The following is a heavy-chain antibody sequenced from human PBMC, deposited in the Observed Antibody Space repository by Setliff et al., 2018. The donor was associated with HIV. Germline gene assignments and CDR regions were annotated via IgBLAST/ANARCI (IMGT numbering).Heavy chain of an antibody. D-gene: IGHD4-4*01. Sequence: GASVKVSCKTSGGTFSTYVITWVRQAPGQGLEWMGGMLPILGMGDFAQKFQGRVTITADASTRTAYMELSSLTSDDTAVYYCAGSAHSYSYMGYYYHTMDVWGQGTTVTAP. CDR3: AGSAHSYSYMGYYYHTMDV. V-gene: IGHV1-69*10. J-gene: IGHJ6*02. CDR2: MLPILGMG. CDR1: GGTFSTYV.